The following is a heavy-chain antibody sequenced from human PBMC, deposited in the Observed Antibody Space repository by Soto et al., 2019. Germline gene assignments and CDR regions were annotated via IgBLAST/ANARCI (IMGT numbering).Heavy chain of an antibody. Sequence: QVQLVESGGGVVQPGRSLRLSCAASGFTFSSYGMHWVRQAPGKGLEWVAAIWVDGSNKYYADSVKGRFTISRDNSKKTLYLQMDSLRAEAKAVYYCARDGGGEQQLVLSYHFDYRGQGTLGTVSS. V-gene: IGHV3-33*01. CDR1: GFTFSSYG. D-gene: IGHD6-13*01. CDR3: ARDGGGEQQLVLSYHFDY. CDR2: IWVDGSNK. J-gene: IGHJ4*02.